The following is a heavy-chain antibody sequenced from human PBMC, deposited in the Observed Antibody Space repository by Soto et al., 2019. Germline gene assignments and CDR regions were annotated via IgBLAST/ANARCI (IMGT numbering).Heavy chain of an antibody. D-gene: IGHD3-10*01. CDR2: INPNSGGT. CDR3: ARRRITMVGSNWFDP. J-gene: IGHJ5*02. Sequence: ASVKVSCKASGYTFTGYYMHWVRQAPGQGLEWMGWINPNSGGTNYAQKFQGRVTMTRDTSISTAYMELSRLRSDDTAVYYCARRRITMVGSNWFDPWGQGTLVTVSS. CDR1: GYTFTGYY. V-gene: IGHV1-2*02.